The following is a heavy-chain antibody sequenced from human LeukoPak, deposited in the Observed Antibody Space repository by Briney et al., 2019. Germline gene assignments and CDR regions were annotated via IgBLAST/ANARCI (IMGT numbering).Heavy chain of an antibody. V-gene: IGHV3-21*01. CDR1: GFTFSSYS. Sequence: GGSLRLSCAASGFTFSSYSMNWVRQAPGKGLEWVSSISSSSSYIYYADSVKGRFTISRDNAKNSLYLQMNSLRAEDTAVYYCARKSPNYYGSGSYEQGYWYFDLWGRGTLVTVSS. D-gene: IGHD3-10*01. CDR3: ARKSPNYYGSGSYEQGYWYFDL. CDR2: ISSSSSYI. J-gene: IGHJ2*01.